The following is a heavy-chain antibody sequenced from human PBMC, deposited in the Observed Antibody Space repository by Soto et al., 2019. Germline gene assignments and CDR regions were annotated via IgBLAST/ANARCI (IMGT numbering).Heavy chain of an antibody. CDR1: CGSISCSSFC. CDR2: IYYSGST. V-gene: IGHV4-39*01. CDR3: ARQPTAAAGTGLIDY. Sequence: SFEIPFPPPTVLCGSISCSSFCRGWNRQPPGKGLEWIGSIYYSGSTYYNPSLKSRVTISVDTSKNQFSLKLSSVTAADTAVYYCARQPTAAAGTGLIDYWGQGTLVTVSS. D-gene: IGHD6-13*01. J-gene: IGHJ4*02.